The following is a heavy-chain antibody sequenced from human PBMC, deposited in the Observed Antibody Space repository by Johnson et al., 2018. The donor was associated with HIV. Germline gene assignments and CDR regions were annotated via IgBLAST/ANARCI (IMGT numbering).Heavy chain of an antibody. D-gene: IGHD1-26*01. CDR3: AKGLGSYYEAFDI. CDR1: GFTFDDYG. CDR2: ISGSGGST. Sequence: VQLVESGGGVVRPGGSLRLSCAASGFTFDDYGMSWVRQAPGKGLEWVAGISGSGGSTYYADSVKGRFTISRDNSKNTLYLQMNSLRVEDTAVYYCAKGLGSYYEAFDIWGQGTMVTVSS. V-gene: IGHV3-23*04. J-gene: IGHJ3*02.